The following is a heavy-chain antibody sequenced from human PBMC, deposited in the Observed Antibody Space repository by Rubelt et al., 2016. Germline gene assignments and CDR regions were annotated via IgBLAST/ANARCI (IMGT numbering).Heavy chain of an antibody. D-gene: IGHD1-26*01. CDR2: IYYSGST. V-gene: IGHV4-34*02. CDR3: ARLQWELSTIDF. CDR1: GGSFSGYY. Sequence: QLQLQQWGAGLLKPSETLSLTCAVFGGSFSGYYWGWIRQPPGKGLEWIGSIYYSGSTYYNPSLKSRVTISADTSSNQFSRKRGSVTAADTAVYYCARLQWELSTIDFWGQGTLVTVSS. J-gene: IGHJ4*02.